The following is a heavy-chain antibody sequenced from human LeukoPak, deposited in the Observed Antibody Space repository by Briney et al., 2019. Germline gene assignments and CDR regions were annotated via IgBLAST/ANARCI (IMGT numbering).Heavy chain of an antibody. V-gene: IGHV4-4*02. J-gene: IGHJ2*01. Sequence: PSETLSLTCAVSGGSISSSNWWSWVRQPPGKGLEWIGEIYHSGSTNYNPSLKSRVTISVDKSKNQFSLKLSSVTAADTAVYYCARIHFSSSRKYFDLWGRGTLVTVSS. CDR3: ARIHFSSSRKYFDL. CDR2: IYHSGST. CDR1: GGSISSSNW. D-gene: IGHD6-13*01.